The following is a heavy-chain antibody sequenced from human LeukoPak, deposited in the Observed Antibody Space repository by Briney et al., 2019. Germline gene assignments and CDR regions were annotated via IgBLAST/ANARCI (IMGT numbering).Heavy chain of an antibody. J-gene: IGHJ3*02. D-gene: IGHD6-13*01. CDR1: GFTFSSYS. CDR2: ISSSSSYI. CDR3: ARGRTGIAAAGKRADDAFDI. V-gene: IGHV3-21*01. Sequence: GGSLRLSCAASGFTFSSYSMNWARQAPGKGLEWVSSISSSSSYIYYADSVKGRFTISRDNAKNSLYLQMNSLRAEDTAVYYCARGRTGIAAAGKRADDAFDIWGQGTMVTVSS.